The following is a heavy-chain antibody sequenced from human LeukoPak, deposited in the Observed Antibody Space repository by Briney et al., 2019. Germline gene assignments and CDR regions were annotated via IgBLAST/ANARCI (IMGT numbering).Heavy chain of an antibody. V-gene: IGHV3-9*01. J-gene: IGHJ4*02. CDR3: AKGRHYDILTGYFDY. CDR1: GFTFDDYA. CDR2: ISWNSGSI. Sequence: GGSLRLSCAASGFTFDDYAMHWVRQAPGKGLEWVSGISWNSGSIGYADSVKGRFTISRDNVKNSLYLQMNSLRAEDTALYYCAKGRHYDILTGYFDYWGQGTLVTVSS. D-gene: IGHD3-9*01.